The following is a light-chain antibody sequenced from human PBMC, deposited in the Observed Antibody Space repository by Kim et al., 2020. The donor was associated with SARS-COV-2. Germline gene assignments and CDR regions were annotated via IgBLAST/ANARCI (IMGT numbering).Light chain of an antibody. J-gene: IGLJ1*01. CDR2: QDT. V-gene: IGLV3-1*01. CDR3: QAWDSSTKV. Sequence: SLSPGQTASITCYGDKLGDKYACWYQQKPGQSPVLVIYQDTKRPSGIPERFSGSNSGNTVTLTISGTQAMDEADYYCQAWDSSTKVFGTGTKVTVL. CDR1: KLGDKY.